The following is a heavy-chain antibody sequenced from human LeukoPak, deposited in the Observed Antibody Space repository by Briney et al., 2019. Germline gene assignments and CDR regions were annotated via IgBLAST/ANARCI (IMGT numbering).Heavy chain of an antibody. J-gene: IGHJ4*02. CDR1: GFTFSSYG. CDR3: AKDRSGWYYFDY. Sequence: GRSLRLSCAASGFTFSSYGMHWVRQAPGKGLEWVAVISYDGSNKYYADSVKGRFTISRDNSKNTLYLQMNSLRAEDTAVYYCAKDRSGWYYFDYWXQGTLVTVSS. CDR2: ISYDGSNK. D-gene: IGHD6-19*01. V-gene: IGHV3-30*18.